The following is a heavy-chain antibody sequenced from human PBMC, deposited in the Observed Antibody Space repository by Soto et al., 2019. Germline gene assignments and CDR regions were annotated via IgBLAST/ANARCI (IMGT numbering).Heavy chain of an antibody. CDR2: IYWDDDR. Sequence: QVTLKESGPTQVKPTQTLTLTCTFSGFSLRTSGVGVGWIRQPPGKALEWLALIYWDDDRRFSPSLKDRLTITKDTSKSQVVLTMTNVDTSDTATYYCAHRLGGYGLVTPFNYWGQGIPVTVSS. CDR1: GFSLRTSGVG. V-gene: IGHV2-5*02. D-gene: IGHD3-16*01. CDR3: AHRLGGYGLVTPFNY. J-gene: IGHJ4*02.